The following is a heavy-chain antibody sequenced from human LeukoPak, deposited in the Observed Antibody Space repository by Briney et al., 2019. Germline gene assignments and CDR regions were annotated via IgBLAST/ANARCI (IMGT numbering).Heavy chain of an antibody. CDR1: GGSISTFY. J-gene: IGHJ3*02. CDR2: IFHTGNS. CDR3: ARHPFSDGFDI. Sequence: SETLSLTCTISGGSISTFYWSWLRQPPGEGLEWIAYIFHTGNSNYNPSLKGRVTISVDTSKNRFSLKVNSVTAADTAMYYCARHPFSDGFDIWGQGTMVTVSS. V-gene: IGHV4-59*08.